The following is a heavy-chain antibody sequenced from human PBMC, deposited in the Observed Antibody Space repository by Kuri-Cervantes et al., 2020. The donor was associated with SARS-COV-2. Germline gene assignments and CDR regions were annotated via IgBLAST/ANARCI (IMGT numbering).Heavy chain of an antibody. J-gene: IGHJ6*02. CDR1: GGSISSYY. D-gene: IGHD3-3*01. Sequence: SETLSLTCTVSGGSISSYYWSWIRQPPGKGLEWIGYIYYSGSTSYNPSLKSRVTISVDTSKNQFSLKLSSVTAADTAVYYCARVWGWSGYYFHYGMDVWGQGTTVTVSS. V-gene: IGHV4-59*12. CDR2: IYYSGST. CDR3: ARVWGWSGYYFHYGMDV.